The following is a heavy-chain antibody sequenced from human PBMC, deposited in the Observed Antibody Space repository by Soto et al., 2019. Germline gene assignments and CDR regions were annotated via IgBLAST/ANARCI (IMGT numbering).Heavy chain of an antibody. CDR3: ASRGIFSFHNIDV. Sequence: SETLSLTCTVSGGSISRGDHYWSWIRQPPGKGLEWIGYIYYSGSTSYNPSLKSRVTISVDTSKNQFSLKLSSVTAADTAVYYCASRGIFSFHNIDVWGQGTKVTVSS. V-gene: IGHV4-30-4*01. CDR1: GGSISRGDHY. CDR2: IYYSGST. J-gene: IGHJ6*02. D-gene: IGHD3-3*01.